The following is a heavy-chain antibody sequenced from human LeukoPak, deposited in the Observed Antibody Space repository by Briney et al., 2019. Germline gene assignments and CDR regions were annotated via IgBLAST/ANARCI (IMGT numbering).Heavy chain of an antibody. CDR2: INHSGST. D-gene: IGHD6-13*01. CDR3: ARLKAKYSSSWYNYYYYMDV. CDR1: GGSFSGYY. V-gene: IGHV4-34*01. Sequence: PSETLSLTCAVYGGSFSGYYWSWIRQPPGKGLEWIGEINHSGSTNYNPSLKSRVTISVDTSKNQFSLKLSSVTAADTAVYYCARLKAKYSSSWYNYYYYMDVWGKGTTVTISS. J-gene: IGHJ6*03.